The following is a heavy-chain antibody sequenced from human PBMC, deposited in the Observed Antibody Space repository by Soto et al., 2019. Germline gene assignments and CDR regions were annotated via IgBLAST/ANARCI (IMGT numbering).Heavy chain of an antibody. CDR2: ITPFFGTE. D-gene: IGHD3-22*01. CDR1: GGTFGSHA. CDR3: ARTKYFYDSSGQYYFDY. J-gene: IGHJ4*02. Sequence: SVKVSCKASGGTFGSHAVSWVRQAPGQGFEWMGGITPFFGTENYAQKFQGRVTITADESTSTAYMVLSSLRSEDTAVYYCARTKYFYDSSGQYYFDYWGQGTLVTVSS. V-gene: IGHV1-69*13.